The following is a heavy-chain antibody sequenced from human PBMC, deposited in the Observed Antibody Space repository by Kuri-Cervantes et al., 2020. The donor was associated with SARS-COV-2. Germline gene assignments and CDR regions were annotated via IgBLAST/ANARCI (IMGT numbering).Heavy chain of an antibody. CDR2: INPNSGGT. D-gene: IGHD6-19*01. V-gene: IGHV1-2*02. Sequence: ASVKVSCKASGGTFSSYAISWVRQAPGQGLEWMGWINPNSGGTNHAQKFQGRVTMTRDTSISTAYMELSRLRSDDTAVYYCARVPRGGYSSGWYNYYFDYWGQGTLVTVSS. CDR3: ARVPRGGYSSGWYNYYFDY. CDR1: GGTFSSYA. J-gene: IGHJ4*02.